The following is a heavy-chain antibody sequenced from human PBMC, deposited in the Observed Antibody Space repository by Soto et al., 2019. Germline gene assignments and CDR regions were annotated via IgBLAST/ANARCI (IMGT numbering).Heavy chain of an antibody. CDR3: ARDGAWRGLDV. V-gene: IGHV4-30-2*01. CDR2: IYHSGSPS. CDR1: GDSINSGAYS. Sequence: SETLSLTCAVSGDSINSGAYSWSWIRQPPGKGLEWIGYIYHSGSPSYYNPSLESRVTISVDRSKNQFSLKLSSVTASDTAGYYCARDGAWRGLDVWGQGTTVTV. D-gene: IGHD1-26*01. J-gene: IGHJ6*02.